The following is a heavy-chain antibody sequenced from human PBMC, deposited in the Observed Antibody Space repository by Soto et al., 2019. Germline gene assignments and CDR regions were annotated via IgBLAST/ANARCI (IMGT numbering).Heavy chain of an antibody. Sequence: QVQLVQSGAEVRKPGASVKVSCKASGYSFANYVIYWVRQAPGQRLEWMGWINAGNGNTKYSQKFQGRVTITRDTSETTGYMELSSLRSEDTAVYYCARVGTTVTTYWYFDLWGRGTLVTVSS. CDR1: GYSFANYV. CDR2: INAGNGNT. CDR3: ARVGTTVTTYWYFDL. J-gene: IGHJ2*01. V-gene: IGHV1-3*01. D-gene: IGHD4-17*01.